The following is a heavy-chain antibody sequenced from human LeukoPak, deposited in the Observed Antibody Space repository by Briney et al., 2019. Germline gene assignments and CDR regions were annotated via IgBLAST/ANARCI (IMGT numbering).Heavy chain of an antibody. D-gene: IGHD7-27*01. CDR1: GFTFSSYA. CDR3: AKGTGDTGYYFDN. CDR2: ISGSGSTT. Sequence: GGSLRLSCAASGFTFSSYAMTWVRQASGKGLEWVPAISGSGSTTYYADSVKGRFTISRDNSKNTLYLQMNSLRAEDTAVYHCAKGTGDTGYYFDNWGQGTLVTVSS. J-gene: IGHJ4*02. V-gene: IGHV3-23*01.